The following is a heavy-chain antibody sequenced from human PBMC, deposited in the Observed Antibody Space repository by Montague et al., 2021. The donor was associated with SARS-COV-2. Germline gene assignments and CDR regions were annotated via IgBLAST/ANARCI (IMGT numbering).Heavy chain of an antibody. CDR3: ARHYSATLPAVY. J-gene: IGHJ4*02. Sequence: SEALSLTCTVSGGSISSFYWSWFRQPPGKGLEWIRYISDSGSTNYNPSLTSRVTMSVDTSKNQFSLKVNSVTAADTAAYYCARHYSATLPAVYWGQGTLVTVSS. D-gene: IGHD2-15*01. CDR1: GGSISSFY. V-gene: IGHV4-59*08. CDR2: ISDSGST.